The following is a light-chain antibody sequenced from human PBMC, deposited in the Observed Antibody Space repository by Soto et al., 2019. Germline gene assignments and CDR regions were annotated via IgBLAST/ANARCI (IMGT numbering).Light chain of an antibody. CDR3: QQYSNWLT. CDR2: VAS. CDR1: QSVSSN. V-gene: IGKV3-15*01. Sequence: EIVMTQSPATLSVSPGERATLSCRASQSVSSNLARYQQKPGQAPRLLIFVASTRATGIPARFSGSGSGTEFTLIISRLQYEDFAVYYCQQYSNWLTFGGGTKVDIK. J-gene: IGKJ4*01.